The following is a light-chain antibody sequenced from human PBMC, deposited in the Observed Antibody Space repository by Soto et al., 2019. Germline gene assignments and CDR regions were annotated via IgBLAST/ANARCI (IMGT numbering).Light chain of an antibody. CDR2: NTN. V-gene: IGLV1-44*01. CDR1: SSNIGINT. J-gene: IGLJ1*01. CDR3: AAWDDSLNGYV. Sequence: QSVLTQPPSASETPGQRVTISCSGSSSNIGINTVDWFQQLPGTAPKLLIYNTNQRPSGVPDRFSGSKSGTSASLAISGLQSDDESDYYCAAWDDSLNGYVFGTGTKLTVL.